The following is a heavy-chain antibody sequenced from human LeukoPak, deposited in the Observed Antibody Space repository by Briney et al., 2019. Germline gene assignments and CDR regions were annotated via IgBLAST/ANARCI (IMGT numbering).Heavy chain of an antibody. Sequence: GESLKISCKGSGYSFTSYWIGWVRQMPGKGLEWMGIIYPGDSDTRYSPSFQGQVTISADKSIGAAYLQWSSLKASDTAMYYCARPTDYYDSSGYAFDIWGQGTMVTVSS. CDR3: ARPTDYYDSSGYAFDI. CDR1: GYSFTSYW. J-gene: IGHJ3*02. D-gene: IGHD3-22*01. V-gene: IGHV5-51*01. CDR2: IYPGDSDT.